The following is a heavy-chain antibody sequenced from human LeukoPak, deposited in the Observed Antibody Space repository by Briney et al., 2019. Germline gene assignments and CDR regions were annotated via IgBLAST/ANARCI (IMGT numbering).Heavy chain of an antibody. J-gene: IGHJ4*02. CDR1: GFTFSNYW. Sequence: GWSLSLSCAASGFTFSNYWMHWVRQAPGKGLVWVSRINSDGINTSYADSVKGRFTTSRDNAKNTLNLQMTSLKTEDTAVYYCTTHPRLKWELLAYWGQGTLVTVSS. CDR3: TTHPRLKWELLAY. D-gene: IGHD1-26*01. CDR2: INSDGINT. V-gene: IGHV3-74*01.